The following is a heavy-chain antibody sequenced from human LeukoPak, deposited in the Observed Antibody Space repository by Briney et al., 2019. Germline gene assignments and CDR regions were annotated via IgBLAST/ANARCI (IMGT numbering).Heavy chain of an antibody. Sequence: ASVKVSCKASGYTLTRYYMHWVRQAPGPGLERMGGINPNSGGINYAQKLLVRVTMTRDTPNSTPYMEPSRVRSDGPARYYCARVGSKVAAPFQHWGQGTLVTVSS. CDR2: INPNSGGI. V-gene: IGHV1-2*02. D-gene: IGHD6-6*01. CDR3: ARVGSKVAAPFQH. CDR1: GYTLTRYY. J-gene: IGHJ1*01.